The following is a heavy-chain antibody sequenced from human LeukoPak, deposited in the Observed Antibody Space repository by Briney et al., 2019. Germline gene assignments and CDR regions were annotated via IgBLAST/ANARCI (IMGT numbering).Heavy chain of an antibody. CDR3: ARDQVAVAGVLSY. J-gene: IGHJ4*02. Sequence: GGSLRLSCAASGFTFSSYSMNWVRQAPGKGLEWVSYISSSSSYIYYADSVKGRFTISRDNAKNSLYLQMNSLRAEDTAVYYCARDQVAVAGVLSYWGQGTLVTVSS. V-gene: IGHV3-21*05. CDR1: GFTFSSYS. D-gene: IGHD6-19*01. CDR2: ISSSSSYI.